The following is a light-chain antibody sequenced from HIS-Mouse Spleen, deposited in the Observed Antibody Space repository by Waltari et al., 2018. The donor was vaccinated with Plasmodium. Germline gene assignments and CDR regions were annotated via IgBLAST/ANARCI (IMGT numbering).Light chain of an antibody. V-gene: IGLV3-10*01. Sequence: SYELTPPPSVSVSPGQTARINCSGDELPTNYAYWYQQKSGQVPVLVIYEDSKRPYGIPERFSGFSSGTIATLTISGAQVEDEADYYCYSTDSSGNHRVFGGGTKLTVL. CDR1: ELPTNY. CDR3: YSTDSSGNHRV. CDR2: EDS. J-gene: IGLJ3*02.